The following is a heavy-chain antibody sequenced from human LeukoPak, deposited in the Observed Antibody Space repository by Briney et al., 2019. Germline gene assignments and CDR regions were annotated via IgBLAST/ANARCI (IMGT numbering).Heavy chain of an antibody. J-gene: IGHJ3*02. V-gene: IGHV4-59*01. CDR1: GVSISSYY. CDR3: ARDKGRSSGSYLNAFDI. CDR2: IYYSGSA. D-gene: IGHD1-26*01. Sequence: SETLSLTCTVFGVSISSYYWSWLRQPPGKGLEGIWYIYYSGSANYTPSLKSRVTISVDTSKNQISLKLSSVPAADTAVYYCARDKGRSSGSYLNAFDIWGQGTMVTVSS.